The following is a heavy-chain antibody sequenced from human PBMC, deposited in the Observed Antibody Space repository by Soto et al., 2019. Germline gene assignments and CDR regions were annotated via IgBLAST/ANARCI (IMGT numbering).Heavy chain of an antibody. CDR3: ARCEYSGYGFLSLVAWDAFDS. V-gene: IGHV3-11*01. Sequence: PGGSLRLSCAASGFTFSDYYMSWIRQAPGKGLEWVSYISSSGSTIYYADSVKGRFTISRDNAKNSLYLQMNSLRAEDTAVYYCARCEYSGYGFLSLVAWDAFDSWGQGTMVTVSS. D-gene: IGHD5-12*01. CDR1: GFTFSDYY. J-gene: IGHJ3*02. CDR2: ISSSGSTI.